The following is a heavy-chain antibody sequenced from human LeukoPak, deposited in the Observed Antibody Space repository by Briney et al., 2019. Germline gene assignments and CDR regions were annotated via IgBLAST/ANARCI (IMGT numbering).Heavy chain of an antibody. CDR1: GGSISSSSYY. V-gene: IGHV4-39*07. CDR3: ARGSWQVAEEVY. Sequence: SETLSLTCTVSGGSISSSSYYWGWIRQPPGKGLECIGSIYYSGSTYYNPSLKSRVTISVDTSKNQFSLKLSSVTAADTAVYYCARGSWQVAEEVYWGQGILVFVSS. D-gene: IGHD3-10*01. CDR2: IYYSGST. J-gene: IGHJ4*02.